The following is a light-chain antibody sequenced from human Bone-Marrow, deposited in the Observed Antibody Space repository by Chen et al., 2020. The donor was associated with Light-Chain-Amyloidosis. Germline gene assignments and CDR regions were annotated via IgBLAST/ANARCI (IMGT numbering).Light chain of an antibody. CDR1: SSDVGGDNH. Sequence: QSALTQPASVSRSPGQSITISCTGTSSDVGGDNHVSWYQQHPDKAPKLMIYEVTNRPSWVPDRFSGYKSDNTASLTISGLQTEDEADYFCSSYTITNTLVFGSGTRVTVL. J-gene: IGLJ1*01. V-gene: IGLV2-14*01. CDR2: EVT. CDR3: SSYTITNTLV.